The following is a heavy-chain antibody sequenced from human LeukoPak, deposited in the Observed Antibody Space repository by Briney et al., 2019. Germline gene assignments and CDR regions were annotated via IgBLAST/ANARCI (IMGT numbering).Heavy chain of an antibody. D-gene: IGHD1-1*01. V-gene: IGHV3-74*03. CDR3: VRDETLWTLDW. CDR2: INERGTDS. CDR1: GFTFSGHW. J-gene: IGHJ4*02. Sequence: GGSLRLSCAASGFTFSGHWIHWVRQAPGMGLVWVSRINERGTDSMYAESVKGRFTISRDSAKNTVYLQMNSLRAEDTAAYYCVRDETLWTLDWWGQGTLVSVSS.